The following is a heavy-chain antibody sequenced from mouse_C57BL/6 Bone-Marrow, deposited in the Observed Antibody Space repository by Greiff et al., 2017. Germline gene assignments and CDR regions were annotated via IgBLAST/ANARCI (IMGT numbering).Heavy chain of an antibody. D-gene: IGHD1-1*01. CDR2: IDPANGDT. CDR1: GFNIKDDY. Sequence: EVQLQQSGAELVRPGASVKLSCTASGFNIKDDYMHWVKQRPEQGLEWIGWIDPANGDTEYASKFQGKATITADTSSNTAYLQLSSLTSEDTSVYYCTSLFISTFLFDYCCRGTTLTVSS. J-gene: IGHJ2*01. V-gene: IGHV14-4*01. CDR3: TSLFISTFLFDY.